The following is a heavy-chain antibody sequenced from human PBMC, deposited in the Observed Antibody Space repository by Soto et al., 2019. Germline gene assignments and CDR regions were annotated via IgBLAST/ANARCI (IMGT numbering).Heavy chain of an antibody. Sequence: QVQLVESGGGVVQPGRSLRLSCAASGFTFSSYVMHWVRQAPGKGLEWVAVISYDGSNKYYADSVKGRFTISRDNSKNTLYLQMNSLRAEDTAVYYCAKDGSYYFDYWGQGTLVTVSS. V-gene: IGHV3-30*18. CDR2: ISYDGSNK. D-gene: IGHD1-26*01. CDR1: GFTFSSYV. CDR3: AKDGSYYFDY. J-gene: IGHJ4*02.